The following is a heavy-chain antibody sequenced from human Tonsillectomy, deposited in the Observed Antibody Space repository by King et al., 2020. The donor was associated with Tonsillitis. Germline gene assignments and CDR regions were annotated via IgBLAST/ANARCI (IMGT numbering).Heavy chain of an antibody. Sequence: QLVQSGGGVVQPGRSLRLSCAASGFTFSSYGMHWVRQAPGKGLEWVAVISYDGSNKYYADSVKGRFTISRDNSKNTLYLQMNSLRAEDTAVYYCARGDISSPEPAEYLQQWGQGTLVTGSS. CDR1: GFTFSSYG. CDR2: ISYDGSNK. D-gene: IGHD3-9*01. CDR3: ARGDISSPEPAEYLQQ. J-gene: IGHJ1*01. V-gene: IGHV3-33*05.